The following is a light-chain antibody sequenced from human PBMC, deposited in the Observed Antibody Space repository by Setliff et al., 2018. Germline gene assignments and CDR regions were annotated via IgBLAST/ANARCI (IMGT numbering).Light chain of an antibody. Sequence: QSVLTQPPSASGTPGQRVTISCSGSSSNIGTNTVNWYQQLPGTAPKLLIYSNNQRPSGDPDRFSGSESGTSASLAISGLQSEDEADYYCAAWDDSLNGHVFGTGTKVTVL. CDR3: AAWDDSLNGHV. V-gene: IGLV1-44*01. CDR1: SSNIGTNT. J-gene: IGLJ1*01. CDR2: SNN.